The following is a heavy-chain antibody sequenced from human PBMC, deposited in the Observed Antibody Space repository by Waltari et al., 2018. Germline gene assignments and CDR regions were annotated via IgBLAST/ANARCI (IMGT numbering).Heavy chain of an antibody. CDR1: GGTFSSYA. D-gene: IGHD5-12*01. CDR2: IIPIVGTA. CDR3: ARQYSGYDFRAFDI. J-gene: IGHJ3*02. V-gene: IGHV1-69*13. Sequence: QVQLVQSGAEVKKPGSSVKVSCKASGGTFSSYAISWVRQAPGQGLEWMGWIIPIVGTANYAQKFQGRVTITADESTSTAYMELSSLRSEDTAVYYCARQYSGYDFRAFDIWGQGIMVTVSS.